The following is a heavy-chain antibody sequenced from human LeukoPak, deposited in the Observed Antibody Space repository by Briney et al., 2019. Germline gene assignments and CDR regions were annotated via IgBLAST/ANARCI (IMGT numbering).Heavy chain of an antibody. Sequence: GASVKVSCKTPVGTFSSHAITWVRQAPGQGLEWMGRINPIVDTANYAQKFHDRVTITADKSTTTVYLVLNDLTPDDTAVYFCARLSNGYSSGMYNWFDPWGQGTLVTVSS. CDR2: INPIVDTA. CDR1: VGTFSSHA. J-gene: IGHJ5*02. V-gene: IGHV1-69*04. D-gene: IGHD3-22*01. CDR3: ARLSNGYSSGMYNWFDP.